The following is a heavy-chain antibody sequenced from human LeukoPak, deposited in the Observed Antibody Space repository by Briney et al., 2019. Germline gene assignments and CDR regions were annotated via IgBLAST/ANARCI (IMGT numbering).Heavy chain of an antibody. Sequence: PGGSLRLSCAVSGFTVSSNTMSWVRQAPGKGLEWVSLIYSGGSTYYTDSVKGRFTISRDSSKNMLYLQMNSLSAEDTAVYYCARGLLLDWGQGTLVTVSS. J-gene: IGHJ4*02. CDR2: IYSGGST. D-gene: IGHD3-22*01. V-gene: IGHV3-66*01. CDR3: ARGLLLD. CDR1: GFTVSSNT.